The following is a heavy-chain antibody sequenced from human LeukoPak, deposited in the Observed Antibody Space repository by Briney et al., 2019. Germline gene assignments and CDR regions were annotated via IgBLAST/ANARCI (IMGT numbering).Heavy chain of an antibody. Sequence: GGSLRLSCAASGFSLTNFAMSWVRQAPGKGLEWVSAISGSGGSTYYADSVKGRFTISRDNSKNTLYLQMNSLRAEDTAVYYCAKDLVRSSSSSTSYMDVWGKGTTVTVSS. J-gene: IGHJ6*03. D-gene: IGHD6-6*01. CDR3: AKDLVRSSSSSTSYMDV. CDR1: GFSLTNFA. CDR2: ISGSGGST. V-gene: IGHV3-23*01.